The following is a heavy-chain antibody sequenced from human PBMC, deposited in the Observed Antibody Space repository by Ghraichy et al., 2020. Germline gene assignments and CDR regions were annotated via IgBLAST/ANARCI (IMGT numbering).Heavy chain of an antibody. V-gene: IGHV3-23*01. CDR1: GFTFSSYA. D-gene: IGHD2-8*01. Sequence: GGSLRLSCAASGFTFSSYAMSWVRQAPGKGLEWVSAISGSGGSTYYADSVKGRFTISRDNSKNTLYLQMNSLRAEDTAVYYCAKDVGGGSIVLMVYAKHSDAFDIWGQGTMVTVSS. J-gene: IGHJ3*02. CDR3: AKDVGGGSIVLMVYAKHSDAFDI. CDR2: ISGSGGST.